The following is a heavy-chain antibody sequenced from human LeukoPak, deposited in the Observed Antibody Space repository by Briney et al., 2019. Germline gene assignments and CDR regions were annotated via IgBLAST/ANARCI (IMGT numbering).Heavy chain of an antibody. Sequence: SGPTLVKPTQTLTLTCTFSGFSLSTSGVGVGWIRQPPGKALEWLALIYWDDDQRYSPSLKSRLTITKDTSKNQVVLTMTNMDPVDTATYYCAHRHLLYGSGSYYNLGFDYWGQGTLVTVSS. V-gene: IGHV2-5*02. CDR3: AHRHLLYGSGSYYNLGFDY. D-gene: IGHD3-10*01. J-gene: IGHJ4*02. CDR2: IYWDDDQ. CDR1: GFSLSTSGVG.